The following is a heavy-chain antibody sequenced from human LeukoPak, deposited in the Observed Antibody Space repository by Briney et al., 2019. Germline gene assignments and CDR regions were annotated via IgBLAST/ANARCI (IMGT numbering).Heavy chain of an antibody. CDR3: ARDLWQQLVLSDAFDI. CDR2: ISYDVSNK. V-gene: IGHV3-33*01. D-gene: IGHD6-13*01. Sequence: GGSLRLSCAASGFTFSSYGMHWVRQAPGKGLEWVAVISYDVSNKYYADSVKGRFTISGDNSNNTLYLQMNSLRAEDTAVYYCARDLWQQLVLSDAFDIWGQGTMVTVSS. CDR1: GFTFSSYG. J-gene: IGHJ3*02.